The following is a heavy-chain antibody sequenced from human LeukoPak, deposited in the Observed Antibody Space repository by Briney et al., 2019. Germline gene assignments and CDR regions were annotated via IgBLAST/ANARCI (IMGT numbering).Heavy chain of an antibody. CDR1: GFSFSSYI. CDR3: ELGDIAVAGTGFDY. Sequence: GGSLRLSCAASGFSFSSYIMNWVHQAPGRGLEWVSSISSSSTYIYYADSMKGRFTISRDNAKNSLYLQMNSLRAEDTAVYYCELGDIAVAGTGFDYWGQGILVTVSS. J-gene: IGHJ4*02. CDR2: ISSSSTYI. D-gene: IGHD6-19*01. V-gene: IGHV3-21*01.